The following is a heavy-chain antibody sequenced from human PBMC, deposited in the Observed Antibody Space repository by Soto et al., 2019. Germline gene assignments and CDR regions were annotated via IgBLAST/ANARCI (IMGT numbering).Heavy chain of an antibody. V-gene: IGHV5-10-1*01. CDR3: ARQSMHSRGYSGYDTDY. Sequence: PGESLKISCKGSGYSFTSYWISWVRQMPGKGLEWMGRIDPSDSYTNYSPSFQGHVTISADKSISTAYLQWSSLKASDTAMYYCARQSMHSRGYSGYDTDYWGQGTLVTVS. J-gene: IGHJ4*02. D-gene: IGHD5-12*01. CDR1: GYSFTSYW. CDR2: IDPSDSYT.